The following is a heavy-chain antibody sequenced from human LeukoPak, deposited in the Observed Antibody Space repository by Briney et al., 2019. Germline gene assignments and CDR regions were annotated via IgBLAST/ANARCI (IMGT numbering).Heavy chain of an antibody. J-gene: IGHJ4*02. Sequence: GASVKVSCKASGYTFTSYGISWAREAAGQGLEWMGWISAYNGNTNYAQKLQGRLTMTTDTSTSTAYMELRSLRSDDTAVYYCARDRTRGGSGGWVPDYYFDYWGQGTLVTVSA. CDR2: ISAYNGNT. CDR3: ARDRTRGGSGGWVPDYYFDY. V-gene: IGHV1-18*01. D-gene: IGHD2-15*01. CDR1: GYTFTSYG.